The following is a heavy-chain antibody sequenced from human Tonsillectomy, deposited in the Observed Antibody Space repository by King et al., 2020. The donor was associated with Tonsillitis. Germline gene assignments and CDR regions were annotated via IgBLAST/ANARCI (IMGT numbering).Heavy chain of an antibody. V-gene: IGHV4-59*01. CDR3: ARARRGYSSGWYGKPERIDAFDI. J-gene: IGHJ3*02. D-gene: IGHD6-19*01. CDR1: GGSISSYY. CDR2: IYYSGST. Sequence: VQLQESGPGLVKPSETLSLTCTVSGGSISSYYWSWIRQPPGKGLEWIGYIYYSGSTNYNPSLKSRVTISVDTSKNQFSLKLSSVTAADTAVYYCARARRGYSSGWYGKPERIDAFDIWGQGTMVTVSS.